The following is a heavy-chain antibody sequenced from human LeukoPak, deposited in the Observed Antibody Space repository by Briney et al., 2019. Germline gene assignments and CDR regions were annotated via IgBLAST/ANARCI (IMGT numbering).Heavy chain of an antibody. V-gene: IGHV3-23*01. D-gene: IGHD6-13*01. J-gene: IGHJ4*02. CDR2: ISGNGYSI. CDR3: ATNSSSWYIDQ. Sequence: PGGSLRLSCAASGFTFSSYAMTWVRQAPGKGLQWVSDISGNGYSIYYADSLKGRFTISRDNSKDTLYLQMNSLRAGDTAVCYCATNSSSWYIDQWGQGTLVTVSS. CDR1: GFTFSSYA.